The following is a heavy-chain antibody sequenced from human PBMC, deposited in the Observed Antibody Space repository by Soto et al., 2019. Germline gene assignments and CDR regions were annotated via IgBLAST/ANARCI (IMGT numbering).Heavy chain of an antibody. J-gene: IGHJ4*02. CDR3: ARAQNLEMATP. CDR2: INPSVGST. Sequence: GASVKVSCKASGYSFTTYNLHWVRQAPGQGLEWMGIINPSVGSTTYAQNFQDRVTMTRDTSTTTVYMELSSLRSEDTAVYYCARAQNLEMATPWGQGTLVTSPQ. V-gene: IGHV1-46*01. D-gene: IGHD5-12*01. CDR1: GYSFTTYN.